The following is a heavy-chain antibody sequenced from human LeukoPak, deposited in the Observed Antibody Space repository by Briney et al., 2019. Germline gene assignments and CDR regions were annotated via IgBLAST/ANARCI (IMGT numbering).Heavy chain of an antibody. CDR3: ARVVVPAAHNWFDP. Sequence: SETLSLTCTVSGGSISSSSYYWGWIRQPPGKGLEWIGSIYYSGSTYYNPSLKSRVIISIDTSKNHFSLRLSSVTAADTAVYYCARVVVPAAHNWFDPWGQGTLVTVSS. J-gene: IGHJ5*02. D-gene: IGHD2-2*01. CDR1: GGSISSSSYY. V-gene: IGHV4-39*02. CDR2: IYYSGST.